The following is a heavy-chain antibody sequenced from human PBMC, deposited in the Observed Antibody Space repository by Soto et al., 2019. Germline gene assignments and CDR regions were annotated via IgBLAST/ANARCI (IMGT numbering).Heavy chain of an antibody. J-gene: IGHJ6*02. CDR1: GYTFTSYG. Sequence: GPSVKVSCKASGYTFTSYGISWVRQAPGQGLEWMGWISAYNGNTNYAQKLQGRVTMTTDTSTSTAYMELRSLRSDDTAVYYCARDTPGDLAIYYYGMDVWGQGTTVTVSS. D-gene: IGHD4-17*01. CDR2: ISAYNGNT. V-gene: IGHV1-18*01. CDR3: ARDTPGDLAIYYYGMDV.